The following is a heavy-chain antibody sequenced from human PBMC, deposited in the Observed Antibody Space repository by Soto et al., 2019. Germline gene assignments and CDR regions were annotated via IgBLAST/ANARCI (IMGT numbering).Heavy chain of an antibody. CDR3: ARDLYYYGSGTYSGGY. Sequence: QVQLVQSGAEVKKPGASVKVSCKASGYTFSNYGFTWVRQAPGQGLEWMGWISAYNGNTNYAQNLQGRVTMTTDTSTSTAYMELRSLRSDDTAVYYCARDLYYYGSGTYSGGYWGQGPLVTVSS. CDR2: ISAYNGNT. D-gene: IGHD3-10*01. CDR1: GYTFSNYG. J-gene: IGHJ4*02. V-gene: IGHV1-18*01.